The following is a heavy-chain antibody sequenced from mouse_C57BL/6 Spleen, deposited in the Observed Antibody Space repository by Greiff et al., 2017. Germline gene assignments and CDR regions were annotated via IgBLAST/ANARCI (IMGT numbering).Heavy chain of an antibody. J-gene: IGHJ2*01. CDR1: GYTFTEYT. CDR3: ARHPNYYYGTGYYFDY. V-gene: IGHV1-62-2*01. D-gene: IGHD1-1*01. CDR2: FYPGSGSI. Sequence: QVQLQQSGAELVKPGASVKLSCKASGYTFTEYTIHWVKQRSGQGLEWIGWFYPGSGSIKYNEKFKDKATLTADKSSSTVYMELSRLTSEDSAVYFCARHPNYYYGTGYYFDYWGQGTTLTVSS.